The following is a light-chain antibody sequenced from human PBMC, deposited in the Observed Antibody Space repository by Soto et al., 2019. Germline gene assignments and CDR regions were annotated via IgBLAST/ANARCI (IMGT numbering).Light chain of an antibody. CDR3: SSYTSSSTLYV. CDR2: DVT. CDR1: SSDISGNNY. J-gene: IGLJ1*01. Sequence: QSALTQPASVSGSPGQSITISCTGTSSDISGNNYVSWYQQHPGKAHKLMIYDVTNQPSGVSNRFSGSKSGNTASLTFSGLQAEDEADYYCSSYTSSSTLYVFGTGTKVTVL. V-gene: IGLV2-14*03.